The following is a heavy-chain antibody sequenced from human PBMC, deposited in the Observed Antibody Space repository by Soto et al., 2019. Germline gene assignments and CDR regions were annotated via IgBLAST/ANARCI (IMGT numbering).Heavy chain of an antibody. Sequence: GGSLRLSCAASGFTFSSYAMSWVRQAPGKGLEWVSAISGSGGSTYYADSVKGRFTISRGNSKNTLYLQMNSLRAEDTAVYYCAKDHPVHYYDSSGYYSFDYWGQGPLVTVYS. V-gene: IGHV3-23*01. J-gene: IGHJ4*02. CDR2: ISGSGGST. CDR1: GFTFSSYA. CDR3: AKDHPVHYYDSSGYYSFDY. D-gene: IGHD3-22*01.